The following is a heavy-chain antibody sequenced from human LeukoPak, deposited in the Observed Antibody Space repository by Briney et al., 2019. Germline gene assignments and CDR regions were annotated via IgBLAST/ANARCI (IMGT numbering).Heavy chain of an antibody. Sequence: GGSLRLSCAASGFTFSTYTVNWVRQAPGKGLEWASSISSGSVYIYYADSVKGRFTISRDNAKNSLYLQMNSLRAEDTAVYYCATGVGTTTYFDYWGQGTLVTVSS. J-gene: IGHJ4*02. CDR3: ATGVGTTTYFDY. D-gene: IGHD1-26*01. CDR2: ISSGSVYI. V-gene: IGHV3-21*01. CDR1: GFTFSTYT.